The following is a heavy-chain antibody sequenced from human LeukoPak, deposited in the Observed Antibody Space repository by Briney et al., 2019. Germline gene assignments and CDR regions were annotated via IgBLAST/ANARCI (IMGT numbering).Heavy chain of an antibody. CDR3: AKASWVSNADAVL. V-gene: IGHV1-69*05. CDR1: GGTFSSYA. CDR2: IIPIFGTA. D-gene: IGHD6-13*01. Sequence: GASVKVSCKASGGTFSSYAISWVRQAPGQGLEWMGGIIPIFGTANYAQKFQGRVTITTDESTSTAYMELNNLRVEDTAVYYCAKASWVSNADAVLWGQGTVVTVSS. J-gene: IGHJ4*02.